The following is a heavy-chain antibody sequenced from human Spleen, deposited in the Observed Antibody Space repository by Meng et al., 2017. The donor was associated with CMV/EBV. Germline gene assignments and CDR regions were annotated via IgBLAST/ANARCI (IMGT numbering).Heavy chain of an antibody. CDR2: LYYSRTT. D-gene: IGHD2-2*01. J-gene: IGHJ3*02. V-gene: IGHV4-39*02. Sequence: SETLSLTCSVSGDSISSSNYYWGWIRQPPEKGLEWIGGLYYSRTTYYNPSLKSRVTISVDTSKNQFSLKLSSVTAADTAVYYCARDRRYCSSSGCNLFVLDIWGQGTMVTVSS. CDR1: GDSISSSNYY. CDR3: ARDRRYCSSSGCNLFVLDI.